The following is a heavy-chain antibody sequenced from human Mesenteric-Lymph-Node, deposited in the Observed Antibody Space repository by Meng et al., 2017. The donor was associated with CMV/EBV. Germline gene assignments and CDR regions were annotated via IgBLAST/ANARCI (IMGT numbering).Heavy chain of an antibody. CDR3: SRDRSYPNCSSTSCYDPYVYYYYGMDV. CDR2: IYSGIIT. V-gene: IGHV3-66*02. CDR1: GLTVRSNY. Sequence: GESLKISCAASGLTVRSNYMNWVRQAPGKGLEWVSVIYSGIITYYADSVKGRFTISRDNSKNTMYLQKNSLRAEDTAVDYCSRDRSYPNCSSTSCYDPYVYYYYGMDVWGQGTTVTVSS. J-gene: IGHJ6*02. D-gene: IGHD2-2*01.